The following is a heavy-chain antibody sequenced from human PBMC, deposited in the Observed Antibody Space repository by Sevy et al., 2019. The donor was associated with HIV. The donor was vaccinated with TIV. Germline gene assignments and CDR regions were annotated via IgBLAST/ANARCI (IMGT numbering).Heavy chain of an antibody. D-gene: IGHD3-10*01. CDR2: IFYSGST. Sequence: SETLSLTCAVSSYSIRNGYYWGWVRQPPGKGLEWIGSIFYSGSTYYNPSLNTRVTISVDTSKNQFSLTLSSVTAADTAVYYCARGEFYYNDCGPGGYLDSWGQGTLVTVSS. CDR3: ARGEFYYNDCGPGGYLDS. CDR1: SYSIRNGYY. V-gene: IGHV4-38-2*01. J-gene: IGHJ4*02.